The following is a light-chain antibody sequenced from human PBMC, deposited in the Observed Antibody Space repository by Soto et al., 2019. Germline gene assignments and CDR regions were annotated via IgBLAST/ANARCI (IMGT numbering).Light chain of an antibody. CDR3: HQYYSSTTT. Sequence: EIVFTQSPASLSLSPGERATLSCRASQSAGNFLAWYQQKVGQAPRLLIYGASTRETGIPDRFSGSGAGTEFTLTIDRLEPEDFEVDYCHQYYSSTTTFGGGTQVDIK. CDR2: GAS. J-gene: IGKJ4*01. V-gene: IGKV3-20*01. CDR1: QSAGNF.